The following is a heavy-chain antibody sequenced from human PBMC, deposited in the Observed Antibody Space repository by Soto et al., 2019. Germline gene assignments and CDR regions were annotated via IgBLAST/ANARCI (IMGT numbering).Heavy chain of an antibody. CDR2: IPYTGDT. CDR1: GGSISSNSYY. Sequence: SETLSLTCTVSGGSISSNSYYWGWIRQPPGKGLEWIGSIPYTGDTNYNPSLKSRVTISVDTSKNQFSLKLSSVTAADTAVYYCARPQFSGTYHDTFNIWGQGTMVTVSS. D-gene: IGHD1-26*01. CDR3: ARPQFSGTYHDTFNI. V-gene: IGHV4-39*01. J-gene: IGHJ3*02.